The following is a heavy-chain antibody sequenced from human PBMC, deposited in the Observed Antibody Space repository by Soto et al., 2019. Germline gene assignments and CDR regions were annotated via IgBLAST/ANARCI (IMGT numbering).Heavy chain of an antibody. CDR1: GYTFTSYG. V-gene: IGHV1-18*01. CDR2: ISAYNGNT. Sequence: ASVKVSCKASGYTFTSYGISWVRQAPGQGLEWMGWISAYNGNTNYAQKLQGRVTMTTDTSTSTAYMELRSLRSDDTAVYYCARDSYYGSRSSRLDPWGQGTLVTVSS. J-gene: IGHJ5*02. CDR3: ARDSYYGSRSSRLDP. D-gene: IGHD3-10*01.